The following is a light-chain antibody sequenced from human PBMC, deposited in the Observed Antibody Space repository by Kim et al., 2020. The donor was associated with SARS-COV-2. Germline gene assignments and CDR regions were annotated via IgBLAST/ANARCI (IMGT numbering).Light chain of an antibody. CDR1: QSVSSSY. Sequence: PGERVTLSCRASQSVSSSYLTWYQQKPGQAPRLLIYGASTRATGIPARFSGSGSGTDFTLTISSLQPEDFAVYYCQQDYNLLTFGGGTKVDIK. J-gene: IGKJ4*01. V-gene: IGKV3D-7*01. CDR2: GAS. CDR3: QQDYNLLT.